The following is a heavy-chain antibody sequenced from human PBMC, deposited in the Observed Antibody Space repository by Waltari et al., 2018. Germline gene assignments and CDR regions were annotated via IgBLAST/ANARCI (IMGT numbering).Heavy chain of an antibody. CDR3: ARGRNDNWNHPYMDV. D-gene: IGHD1-20*01. Sequence: QVQLQESGPGLVKPSETLSLICTVPGGSISSYYWNWIRQPPGKGLEWIGCIYYSVTTKYNPTLKSRLTRSVDTSKNQVSLKLTSVTGADTAVYYCARGRNDNWNHPYMDVWGKGTPVTVSS. V-gene: IGHV4-59*12. J-gene: IGHJ6*03. CDR1: GGSISSYY. CDR2: IYYSVTT.